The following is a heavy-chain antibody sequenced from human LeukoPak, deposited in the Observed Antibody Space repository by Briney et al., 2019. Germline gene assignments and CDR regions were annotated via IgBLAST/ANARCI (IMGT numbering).Heavy chain of an antibody. CDR1: GFIFSSYD. CDR2: ISSDGTNK. J-gene: IGHJ6*02. Sequence: GGSLRLSCAASGFIFSSYDMHWARHAPGKGLEWVALISSDGTNKYYADSVKGRFTFSRDNSKNTLYLQMNSLRGEDTAVYYCVKVLVTYTVDVWGQGTAVTVSS. V-gene: IGHV3-30*18. CDR3: VKVLVTYTVDV. D-gene: IGHD2/OR15-2a*01.